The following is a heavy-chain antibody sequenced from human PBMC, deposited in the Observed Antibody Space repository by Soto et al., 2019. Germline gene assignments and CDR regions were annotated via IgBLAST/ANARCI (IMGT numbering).Heavy chain of an antibody. CDR1: GGSFSGYY. V-gene: IGHV4-34*01. CDR3: ARGVQQSVVVGL. CDR2: INHSGST. J-gene: IGHJ4*02. Sequence: SETLSLTCAVYGGSFSGYYWSWIRQPPGKGLEWIGEINHSGSTNYNPSLKSRVTISVDTSKNQFSLKLSSVTAADTAVYYCARGVQQSVVVGLWGQGTLVTVSS. D-gene: IGHD2-21*01.